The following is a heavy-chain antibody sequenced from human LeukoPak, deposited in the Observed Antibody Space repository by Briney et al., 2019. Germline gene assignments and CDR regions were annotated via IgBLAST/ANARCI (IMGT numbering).Heavy chain of an antibody. Sequence: SETLSLTCTVSGGSISSYYWSWIRQPPGKGLEWIGYIYYSGSTNYNPSLKSRVTISVNTSKNQFSLKLSSVTAADTAVYYCARDLNRGAFDIWGQGTMVTVSS. D-gene: IGHD1-14*01. J-gene: IGHJ3*02. CDR2: IYYSGST. CDR1: GGSISSYY. CDR3: ARDLNRGAFDI. V-gene: IGHV4-59*01.